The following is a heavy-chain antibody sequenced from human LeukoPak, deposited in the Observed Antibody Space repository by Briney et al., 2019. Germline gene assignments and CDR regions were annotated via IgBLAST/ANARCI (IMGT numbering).Heavy chain of an antibody. CDR3: ASGYCSGGSCEIFFDY. Sequence: PSETLSLTCAVDGGSFSGYYWSWIRQPPGKGLEWIGEINHSGSTNYNPSLKSRVTISVDTSKNQFSLKLSSVTAADTAVYYCASGYCSGGSCEIFFDYWGQGTLVTVSS. CDR2: INHSGST. J-gene: IGHJ4*02. V-gene: IGHV4-34*01. D-gene: IGHD2-15*01. CDR1: GGSFSGYY.